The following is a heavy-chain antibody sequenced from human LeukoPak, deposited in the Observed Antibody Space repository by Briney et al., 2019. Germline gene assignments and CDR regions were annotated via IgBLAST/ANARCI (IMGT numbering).Heavy chain of an antibody. V-gene: IGHV1-2*02. CDR3: ARGPYSNYYGSGSYGDY. J-gene: IGHJ4*02. D-gene: IGHD3-10*01. Sequence: ASVKVSCKASGYTFTGYYMHWVRQAPGQGLEWMGWINPNSGGTNYAQKFQGRVTMTRDTSTSTVYMELSSLRSEDTAVYYCARGPYSNYYGSGSYGDYWGQGTLVTVSS. CDR1: GYTFTGYY. CDR2: INPNSGGT.